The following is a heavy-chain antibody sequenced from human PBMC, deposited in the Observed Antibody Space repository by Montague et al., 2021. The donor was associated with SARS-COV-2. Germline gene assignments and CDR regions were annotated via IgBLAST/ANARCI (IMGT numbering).Heavy chain of an antibody. V-gene: IGHV4-31*03. J-gene: IGHJ2*01. CDR1: GGSISSGGYY. D-gene: IGHD3-9*01. CDR2: IYYSGST. Sequence: TLSLTCTVSGGSISSGGYYWSWIRQPAGKGLEWIGFIYYSGSTYYNLSLKSRVTISVDTSKNQFSLKMSSVTAADTAVYYCARSPEPNLILIITSLNWYFDLWGRGTLVTVSS. CDR3: ARSPEPNLILIITSLNWYFDL.